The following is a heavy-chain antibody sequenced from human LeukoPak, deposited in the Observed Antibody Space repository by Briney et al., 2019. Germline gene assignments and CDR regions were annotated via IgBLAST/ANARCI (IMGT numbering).Heavy chain of an antibody. J-gene: IGHJ6*02. CDR1: GFTFSTYT. CDR3: ARDSGTYYNYYSMDV. Sequence: PGGSLRLSCAASGFTFSTYTMNWVRQAPGKGLEWVSFISGSSSYIYYADSVKGRFTISRDNAKNSLYLQMNSLRAEDTAVYYCARDSGTYYNYYSMDVWGRGTTVTVSS. CDR2: ISGSSSYI. D-gene: IGHD3-10*01. V-gene: IGHV3-21*01.